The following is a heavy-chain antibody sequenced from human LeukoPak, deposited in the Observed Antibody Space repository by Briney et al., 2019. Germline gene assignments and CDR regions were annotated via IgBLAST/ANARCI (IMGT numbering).Heavy chain of an antibody. Sequence: SETLSLTCTVSGGSISSSSYYWGWIRQPPGKGLEWIGSIYYSGSTYYNPSLKSRVTISVDTSKNQFSLKLSSVTAADTAVYYCASFYGGYPPEGLGYWGQGTLVTVSS. D-gene: IGHD5-12*01. J-gene: IGHJ4*02. V-gene: IGHV4-39*07. CDR2: IYYSGST. CDR1: GGSISSSSYY. CDR3: ASFYGGYPPEGLGY.